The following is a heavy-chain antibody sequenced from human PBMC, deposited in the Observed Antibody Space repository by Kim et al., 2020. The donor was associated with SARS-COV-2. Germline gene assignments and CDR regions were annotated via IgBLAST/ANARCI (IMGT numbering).Heavy chain of an antibody. CDR2: IYYSGST. D-gene: IGHD2-2*01. CDR3: ASYSLGYCSSTSCYYGSMVVNNWFDP. V-gene: IGHV4-39*01. CDR1: GGSISSSSYY. J-gene: IGHJ5*02. Sequence: SETLSLTCTVSGGSISSSSYYWGWIRQPPGKGLEWIGSIYYSGSTYYNPSLKSRVTISVDTSKNQFSLKLSSVTAADTAVYYCASYSLGYCSSTSCYYGSMVVNNWFDPWGQGTLVTVSS.